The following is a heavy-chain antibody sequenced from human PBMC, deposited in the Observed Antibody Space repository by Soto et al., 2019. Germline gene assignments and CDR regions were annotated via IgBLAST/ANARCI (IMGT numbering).Heavy chain of an antibody. CDR1: GGSISSGDYY. D-gene: IGHD1-26*01. Sequence: QVQLQESGPGLVKPSQTLSLTCTVSGGSISSGDYYWSWIRQPPGKGLEWIGYIYYSGSTYYNPSLKSRVTISVDTSKNQFSVKRSSVTAADTAVYYCARARGVGATRLGMDVWGQGTTVTVSS. CDR2: IYYSGST. J-gene: IGHJ6*02. V-gene: IGHV4-30-4*08. CDR3: ARARGVGATRLGMDV.